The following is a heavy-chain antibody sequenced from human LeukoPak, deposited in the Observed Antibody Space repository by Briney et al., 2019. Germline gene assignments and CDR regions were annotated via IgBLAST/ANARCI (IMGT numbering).Heavy chain of an antibody. CDR2: ISSSSSYI. CDR1: GFTFSSYS. J-gene: IGHJ4*02. CDR3: ARARYDSSGYYPILDY. Sequence: GGSLRLSCAASGFTFSSYSMNWVRQAPGKGLEWVSSISSSSSYIYYADSVKGRFTISRDNAKNSLYLQMNSLRAEDTAVYCCARARYDSSGYYPILDYWGQGTRVTVSS. D-gene: IGHD3-22*01. V-gene: IGHV3-21*01.